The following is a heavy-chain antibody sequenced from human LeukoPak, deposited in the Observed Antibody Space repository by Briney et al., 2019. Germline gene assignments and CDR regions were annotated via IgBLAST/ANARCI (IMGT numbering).Heavy chain of an antibody. V-gene: IGHV4-34*01. J-gene: IGHJ6*03. D-gene: IGHD2-15*01. CDR2: INHSGST. CDR3: ARGLRLPYYYYYYMDV. Sequence: SETLSLTCAVYGCSFNGYYWGWIRQPPGKGLEWIGEINHSGSTNYNPSLKSRVTISVDTSKNQFSLKLSSVTAADTAVYYCARGLRLPYYYYYYMDVWGKGTTVTVSS. CDR1: GCSFNGYY.